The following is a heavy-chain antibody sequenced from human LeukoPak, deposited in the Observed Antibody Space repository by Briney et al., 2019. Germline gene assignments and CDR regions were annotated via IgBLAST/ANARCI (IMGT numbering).Heavy chain of an antibody. V-gene: IGHV4-39*01. Sequence: PSETLSLTCSLAGDSIAATSYYWAWIRQPPGKGLEWIGSIYYSGNTNYDPSLQSRVTMSVDTSKNQFSLSLSSVTAADTAVYYCAIPLHSSWDWFYPWGQGTRVTVSS. D-gene: IGHD6-13*01. CDR3: AIPLHSSWDWFYP. J-gene: IGHJ5*02. CDR1: GDSIAATSYY. CDR2: IYYSGNT.